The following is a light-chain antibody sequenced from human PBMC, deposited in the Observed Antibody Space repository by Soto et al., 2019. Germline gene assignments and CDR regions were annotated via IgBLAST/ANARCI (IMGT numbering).Light chain of an antibody. CDR1: SSDVGAYKF. CDR3: SSYTTARTYV. CDR2: DVS. J-gene: IGLJ1*01. Sequence: QSAPTQPASVSGSPGQSITISCTGTSSDVGAYKFVSWYQHHPGKAPKLIIYDVSNRPSGVSNRFSGSKSDNTASLTISGLQAEEEADYYCSSYTTARTYVFGTMTKLTVL. V-gene: IGLV2-14*03.